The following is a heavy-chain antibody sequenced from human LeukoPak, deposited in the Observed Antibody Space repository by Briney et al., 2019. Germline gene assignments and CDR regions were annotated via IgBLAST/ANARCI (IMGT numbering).Heavy chain of an antibody. CDR3: ARELDYTHYYHYYGMDV. CDR1: GYTFTSYG. CDR2: ISAYNDNT. D-gene: IGHD3/OR15-3a*01. J-gene: IGHJ6*02. Sequence: GASVKVSCKASGYTFTSYGISWVRQAPGQGLEWMGWISAYNDNTKYAQKFRGRVTMTTETSTSTAYMELRSLGSDDTAMYYCARELDYTHYYHYYGMDVWGQGTTVIVSS. V-gene: IGHV1-18*01.